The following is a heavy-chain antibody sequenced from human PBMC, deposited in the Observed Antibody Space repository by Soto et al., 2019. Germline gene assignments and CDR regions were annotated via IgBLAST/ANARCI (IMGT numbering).Heavy chain of an antibody. CDR2: TSYDENYK. CDR1: GFTFSGYA. V-gene: IGHV3-30*04. Sequence: QVQLVESGGGVVQPGRSLRLSCAASGFTFSGYAMHWVRQAPGKGLEWVAATSYDENYKYYADSVKGRFTISRDNSMNTLFLPMNSLRNEDTAVYYCARQGGSPGLGYCAYWGQGSLVTVSS. CDR3: ARQGGSPGLGYCAY. D-gene: IGHD2-15*01. J-gene: IGHJ4*02.